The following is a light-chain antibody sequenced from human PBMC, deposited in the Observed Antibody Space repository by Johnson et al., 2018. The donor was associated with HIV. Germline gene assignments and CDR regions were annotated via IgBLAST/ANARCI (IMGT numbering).Light chain of an antibody. Sequence: QAVLTQPPSVSAAPGQKVTISCSGSSSNIGNNYVSWYQQVPGAAPKLLIYDNNRRPSGIPDRFSGSKSVTSATLRITGLQTGDEADYYCGTWDSSLGVFGTGTKVTVL. CDR2: DNN. J-gene: IGLJ1*01. V-gene: IGLV1-51*01. CDR1: SSNIGNNY. CDR3: GTWDSSLGV.